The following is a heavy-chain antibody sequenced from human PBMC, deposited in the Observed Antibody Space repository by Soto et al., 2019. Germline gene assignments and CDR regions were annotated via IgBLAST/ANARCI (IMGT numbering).Heavy chain of an antibody. V-gene: IGHV4-4*02. Sequence: SETLSLTCAVSSGPISSSNWWSWVRQPPGKGLEWIGEIYHSGSTNYNPSLKSRVTISVDKSKNQFSLKLSSVTAADTAVYYCARRLRYCSSTSCYLGNYFDYWGQGTLVTVSS. D-gene: IGHD2-2*01. CDR3: ARRLRYCSSTSCYLGNYFDY. CDR2: IYHSGST. J-gene: IGHJ4*02. CDR1: SGPISSSNW.